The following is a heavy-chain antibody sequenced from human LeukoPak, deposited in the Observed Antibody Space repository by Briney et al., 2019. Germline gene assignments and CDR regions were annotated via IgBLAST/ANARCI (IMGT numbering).Heavy chain of an antibody. CDR2: INPNSGGT. CDR3: ARPPPYCSGGSCYSFDY. D-gene: IGHD2-15*01. CDR1: GYTFTGYY. V-gene: IGHV1-2*02. J-gene: IGHJ4*02. Sequence: ASVKVSCKASGYTFTGYYMHWVRQAPGQGLEWMGWINPNSGGTNYAQKFQGRVTMTRDTSISTAYMELSSLRSEDTAVYYCARPPPYCSGGSCYSFDYWGQGTLVTVSS.